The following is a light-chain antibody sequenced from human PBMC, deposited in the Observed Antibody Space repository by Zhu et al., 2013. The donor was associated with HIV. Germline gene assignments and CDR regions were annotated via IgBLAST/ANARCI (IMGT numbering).Light chain of an antibody. CDR3: AAWDDSLNGQV. V-gene: IGLV1-40*01. CDR2: SNS. J-gene: IGLJ3*02. CDR1: SSNIGAGYD. Sequence: QSVLTQPPSVSGAPGQRVTISCTGSSSNIGAGYDVHWYQQSPGTAPKLLIYSNSNRPSGVPDRFSGSKSGTSASLAISGLQSGDEADYYCAAWDDSLNGQVFGGGTKLTVL.